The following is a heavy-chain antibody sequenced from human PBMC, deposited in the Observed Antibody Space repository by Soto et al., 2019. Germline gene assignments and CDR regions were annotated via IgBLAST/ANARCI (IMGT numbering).Heavy chain of an antibody. Sequence: SGPTLVNPTQTLTLTCTFSGFSLSTSGVGVGWIRQPPGKALEWLALIYWDDDKRYSPSLKSRLTIAKDTSKNQVVLTMTNMDPVDTATYYCAHTWAYSSSWSLDYWGKGTLVTVAT. CDR2: IYWDDDK. V-gene: IGHV2-5*02. J-gene: IGHJ4*02. CDR1: GFSLSTSGVG. CDR3: AHTWAYSSSWSLDY. D-gene: IGHD6-13*01.